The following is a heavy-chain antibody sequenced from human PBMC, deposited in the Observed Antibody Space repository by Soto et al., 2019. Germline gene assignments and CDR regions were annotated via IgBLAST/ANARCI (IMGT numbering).Heavy chain of an antibody. Sequence: PSETLCLTWNVAGGSVSSGNYYWSWVRQPPGKGLEWIGYVFYSGITSYNPSLKSRVSILIDTSENQFSLKLTSVTAADTAVYYCTRFYSVGYFDSWGQGALVTVSS. V-gene: IGHV4-61*01. CDR1: GGSVSSGNYY. CDR3: TRFYSVGYFDS. CDR2: VFYSGIT. D-gene: IGHD5-18*01. J-gene: IGHJ4*02.